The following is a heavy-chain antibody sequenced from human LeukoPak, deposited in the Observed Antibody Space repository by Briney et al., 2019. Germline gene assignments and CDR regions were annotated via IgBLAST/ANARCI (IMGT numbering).Heavy chain of an antibody. D-gene: IGHD6-19*01. CDR1: GFTFSSYE. V-gene: IGHV3-48*03. CDR2: ISSSGDFI. Sequence: GGSLRLSCVCSGFTFSSYEMNWVRQAPGKGLEWVSYISSSGDFIYYADSVKGRFTISRDNAKSSLYLQMISLRAEDTAVYSCARARNSGWNIDYWGRGTLVTVSS. CDR3: ARARNSGWNIDY. J-gene: IGHJ4*02.